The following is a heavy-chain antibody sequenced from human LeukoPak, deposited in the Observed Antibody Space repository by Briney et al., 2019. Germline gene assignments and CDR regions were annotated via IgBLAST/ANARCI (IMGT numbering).Heavy chain of an antibody. D-gene: IGHD7-27*01. CDR1: GYTFTSYD. CDR2: MSPNSGDT. Sequence: ASVKVSCKASGYTFTSYDFNWVRQATGQRPEWMGWMSPNSGDTGYAQKFQDRVTMTRNTSISTAYMELSSLGSDDTAVYYCARGPPNWGYDYWGPGTLVTVSS. V-gene: IGHV1-8*01. J-gene: IGHJ4*02. CDR3: ARGPPNWGYDY.